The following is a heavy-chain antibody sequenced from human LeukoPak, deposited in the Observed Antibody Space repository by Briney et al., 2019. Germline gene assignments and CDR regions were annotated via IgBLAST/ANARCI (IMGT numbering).Heavy chain of an antibody. CDR3: AREDIVVVPAAMYGMDV. J-gene: IGHJ6*04. V-gene: IGHV4-30-4*01. CDR1: GGSISSGDYY. D-gene: IGHD2-2*01. Sequence: SETLSLTRTVSGGSISSGDYYWSWIRQPPGKGLEWIGYIYYSGSTYYNPSLKSRVTISVDTSKNQFSLKLSSVTAADPAVYYCAREDIVVVPAAMYGMDVWGKGTTVTVSS. CDR2: IYYSGST.